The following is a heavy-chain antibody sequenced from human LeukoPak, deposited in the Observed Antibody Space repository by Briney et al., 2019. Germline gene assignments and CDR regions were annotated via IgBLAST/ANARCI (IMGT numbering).Heavy chain of an antibody. D-gene: IGHD2-21*02. Sequence: GGSLRLSCAASGLTVSSSYMSWVRQAPGKGLEWVSAIYSGGSTYYADSVKGRFTISRDNSKNTLSLQMNSLRAEDTAVYYCARVRTALTNWFDPWGQGTLVTISS. J-gene: IGHJ5*02. CDR1: GLTVSSSY. V-gene: IGHV3-66*01. CDR3: ARVRTALTNWFDP. CDR2: IYSGGST.